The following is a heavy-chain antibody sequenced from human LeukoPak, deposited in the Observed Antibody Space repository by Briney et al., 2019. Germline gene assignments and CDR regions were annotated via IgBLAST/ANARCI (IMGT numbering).Heavy chain of an antibody. D-gene: IGHD6-13*01. CDR2: INPNSGGT. CDR1: GYTFTSYG. J-gene: IGHJ4*02. V-gene: IGHV1-2*02. Sequence: GASVKVSCKASGYTFTSYGISWVRQAPGQGLEWMGWINPNSGGTNYAQKFQGRVTMTRDTSISTAYMELSRLRSDDTAVYYCARGAPYSSSWQLIDYWGQGTLVTVSS. CDR3: ARGAPYSSSWQLIDY.